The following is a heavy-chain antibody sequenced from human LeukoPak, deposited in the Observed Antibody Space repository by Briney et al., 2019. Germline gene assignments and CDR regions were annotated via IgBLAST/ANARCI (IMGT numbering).Heavy chain of an antibody. J-gene: IGHJ3*02. CDR2: IYHSGST. Sequence: SQTLSLTCTVSGGSISSGGYYWSWIRQPPGKGLEWIGYIYHSGSTYYNPSLKSRVTISVDRSKNQFTLKLSSVTAADTAVYYCARDISSGDIVVVPAAPRPPRDDAFDIWGQGTMVTVSS. CDR3: ARDISSGDIVVVPAAPRPPRDDAFDI. D-gene: IGHD2-2*01. V-gene: IGHV4-30-2*01. CDR1: GGSISSGGYY.